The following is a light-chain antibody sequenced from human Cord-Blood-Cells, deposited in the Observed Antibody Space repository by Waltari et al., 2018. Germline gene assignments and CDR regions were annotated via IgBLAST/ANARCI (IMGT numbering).Light chain of an antibody. Sequence: SELTQDPAVSVALGPTVRLTCLGDSSRGYYARPYQQKPGQAPVLVIYGNNTRPSGIPDRVSGSSSGNTAPLTITGAQAEDEADYYCNSRDSSGNHVVFGGGTKLTVL. V-gene: IGLV3-19*01. CDR3: NSRDSSGNHVV. CDR1: SSRGYY. CDR2: GNN. J-gene: IGLJ2*01.